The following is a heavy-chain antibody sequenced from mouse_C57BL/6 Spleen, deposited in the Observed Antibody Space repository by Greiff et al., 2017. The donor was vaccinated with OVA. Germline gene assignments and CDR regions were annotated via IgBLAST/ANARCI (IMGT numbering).Heavy chain of an antibody. Sequence: DVKLEESGPGLVKPSQSLSLTCSVTGYSITSGYYWNWIRQFPGNKLAWMGYISYDGSNNYNPSLKNRISITRDTSKNPFFLKLNYVTTEDTATYYCARGPQLGRGYYFDYWGQGTTLTVAS. CDR3: ARGPQLGRGYYFDY. CDR1: GYSITSGYY. J-gene: IGHJ2*01. D-gene: IGHD4-1*02. V-gene: IGHV3-6*01. CDR2: ISYDGSN.